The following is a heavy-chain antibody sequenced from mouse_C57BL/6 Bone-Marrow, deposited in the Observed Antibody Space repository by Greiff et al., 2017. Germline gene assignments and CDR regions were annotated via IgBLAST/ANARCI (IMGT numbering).Heavy chain of an antibody. CDR2: ISDGGSYT. CDR3: ARTTTVVASFAY. J-gene: IGHJ3*01. D-gene: IGHD1-1*01. V-gene: IGHV5-4*01. CDR1: GFTFSSYA. Sequence: EVQLVESGGGLVKPGGSLKLSCAASGFTFSSYAMSWVRQTPEKRLEWVATISDGGSYTYYPDNVKGRFTISRDNAKNNLYLQMSHLKSEDTAMYYCARTTTVVASFAYWGQGTLVTVSA.